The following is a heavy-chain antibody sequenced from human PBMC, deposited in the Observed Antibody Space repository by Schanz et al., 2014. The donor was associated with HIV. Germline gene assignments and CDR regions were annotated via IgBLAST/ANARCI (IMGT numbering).Heavy chain of an antibody. D-gene: IGHD6-13*01. V-gene: IGHV3-33*01. CDR2: MGNDERHK. J-gene: IGHJ6*02. CDR3: ARETSGFSTSWPPRYHYYGMDV. CDR1: GFTFSSSG. Sequence: QVHLVESGGGVVQPGRSLRLSCTASGFTFSSSGMHWVRQAPGKGLEGGAAMGNDERHKGYADSVKGRFTISRDNSKNTLYLEMNSLRPEDTAVYYCARETSGFSTSWPPRYHYYGMDVWGQGTTVTVSS.